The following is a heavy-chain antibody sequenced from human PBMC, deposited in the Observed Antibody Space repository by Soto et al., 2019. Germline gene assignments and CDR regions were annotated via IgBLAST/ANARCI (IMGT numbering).Heavy chain of an antibody. V-gene: IGHV3-48*02. CDR1: RFTFSSHS. D-gene: IGHD3-22*01. CDR3: VTDAIVVVPVNVFDM. Sequence: VHLVESGGALVQPGGSLRLSFVASRFTFSSHSMNWVRQTPGKGLEWISHISNSGSIYYADSVEARFTISRDNAKSSLYLQLNRPRDGGMAVYYSVTDAIVVVPVNVFDMWGQGTMVTVS. J-gene: IGHJ3*02. CDR2: ISNSGSI.